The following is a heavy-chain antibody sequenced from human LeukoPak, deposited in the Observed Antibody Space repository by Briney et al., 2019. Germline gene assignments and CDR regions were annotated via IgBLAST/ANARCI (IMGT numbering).Heavy chain of an antibody. D-gene: IGHD4-17*01. CDR2: VSWNSGNV. Sequence: GGSPRLSCAASGFSFEDYAMHWVRQPPGKGLEWVSGVSWNSGNVGYADSVKGRFTISRDNARNFLYLQMSSLRAEDTALYYCAKAVYGDFQSTVDCWGRGTLVTVSS. V-gene: IGHV3-9*01. CDR1: GFSFEDYA. J-gene: IGHJ4*02. CDR3: AKAVYGDFQSTVDC.